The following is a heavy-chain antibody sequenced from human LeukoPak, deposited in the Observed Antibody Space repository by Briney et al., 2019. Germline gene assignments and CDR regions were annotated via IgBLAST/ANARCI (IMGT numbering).Heavy chain of an antibody. CDR2: ISSSSSYI. V-gene: IGHV3-21*01. J-gene: IGHJ4*02. Sequence: GGSLRLSCAASGFTFSSYSMNWVRQAPGKGLEWVSSISSSSSYIYYADSAKGRFTISRDNAKNSLYLQMNSLRAEDTAVYYCARDAGRTVSEKRGYYFDYWGQGTLVTVSS. D-gene: IGHD4-17*01. CDR1: GFTFSSYS. CDR3: ARDAGRTVSEKRGYYFDY.